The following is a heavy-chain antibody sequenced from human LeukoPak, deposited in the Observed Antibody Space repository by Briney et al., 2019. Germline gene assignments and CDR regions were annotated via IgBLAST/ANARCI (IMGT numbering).Heavy chain of an antibody. J-gene: IGHJ4*02. D-gene: IGHD4-17*01. CDR2: ISSNGGST. CDR1: GFTFSSYA. CDR3: ARGATTLVTPLGY. V-gene: IGHV3-64*01. Sequence: GGSLRLSCAASGFTFSSYAMHWVRQAPGKGVEYVSAISSNGGSTYYANSVKGRFTISRDNSKNTLYLQMGSLRAEDMAVYYCARGATTLVTPLGYWGQGTLVTVSS.